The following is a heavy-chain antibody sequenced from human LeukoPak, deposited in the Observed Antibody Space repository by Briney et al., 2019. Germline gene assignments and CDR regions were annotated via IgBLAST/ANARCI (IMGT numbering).Heavy chain of an antibody. V-gene: IGHV3-7*01. J-gene: IGHJ3*02. Sequence: NPGGSLRLSCAASGFTFSSYWMSWVRQAPGKGLEWVANIKQDGSEKYYVDSVKGRFTISRDNAKNSLYLQMNSLRAEDTAVYYCARGLPQVGYWPEGAFDIWGQGTMVTVSS. D-gene: IGHD2-15*01. CDR1: GFTFSSYW. CDR3: ARGLPQVGYWPEGAFDI. CDR2: IKQDGSEK.